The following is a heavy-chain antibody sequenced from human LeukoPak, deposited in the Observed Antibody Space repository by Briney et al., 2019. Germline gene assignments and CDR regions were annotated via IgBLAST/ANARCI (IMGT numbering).Heavy chain of an antibody. Sequence: SETLSLSCTVSGASISNYYWSWLRQPPGKGLECIGYIYYSGSTNYNPSLKSRVTISVDTSKNQFSLKLSSVTAADTAVYYCARHSCSSSSCYYHYGMDVWGQGTTVTVSS. V-gene: IGHV4-59*08. D-gene: IGHD2-2*01. CDR1: GASISNYY. CDR3: ARHSCSSSSCYYHYGMDV. CDR2: IYYSGST. J-gene: IGHJ6*02.